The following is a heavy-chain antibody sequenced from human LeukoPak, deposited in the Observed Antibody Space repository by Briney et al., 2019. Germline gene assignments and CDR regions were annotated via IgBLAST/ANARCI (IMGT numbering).Heavy chain of an antibody. Sequence: ASVKVSCKASGYTFTSYDINWVRQATGQGLEWMGWMNPNSGSTGYAQKFQCRVTITRNTSISTAYMELSGLGSEDTAVYYCARGRSTGYPYYFEYWGQGTLVTVSS. CDR2: MNPNSGST. CDR3: ARGRSTGYPYYFEY. CDR1: GYTFTSYD. D-gene: IGHD5-12*01. V-gene: IGHV1-8*03. J-gene: IGHJ4*02.